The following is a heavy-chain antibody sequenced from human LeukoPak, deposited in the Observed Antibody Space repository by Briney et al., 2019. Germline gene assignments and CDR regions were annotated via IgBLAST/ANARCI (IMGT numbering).Heavy chain of an antibody. V-gene: IGHV3-30*04. D-gene: IGHD1-1*01. J-gene: IGHJ4*02. CDR3: ARDGSGTIDY. CDR1: GFTFSSYA. CDR2: ISYDGSNK. Sequence: GRSLRLSCAASGFTFSSYAMHWVRQAPGKGLEWVAVISYDGSNKYYADSVKGRFTISRDNSKNTLYLQMNSLRAEDTAVYYCARDGSGTIDYWGQGTLVTVSS.